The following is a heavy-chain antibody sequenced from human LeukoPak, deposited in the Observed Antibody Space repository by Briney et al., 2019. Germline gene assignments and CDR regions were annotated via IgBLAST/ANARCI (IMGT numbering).Heavy chain of an antibody. CDR1: GFTFSRSW. Sequence: GGSLRLSCAASGFTFSRSWMTWVRQAPGKGLEWVASINEDGSEIHYVDSVKGRFTTPRDNSKNTLYLQMNSLRVEDTAVYYCARDLMVRGETGAFDIWGQGTMVTVSS. CDR2: INEDGSEI. D-gene: IGHD3-10*01. J-gene: IGHJ3*02. CDR3: ARDLMVRGETGAFDI. V-gene: IGHV3-7*01.